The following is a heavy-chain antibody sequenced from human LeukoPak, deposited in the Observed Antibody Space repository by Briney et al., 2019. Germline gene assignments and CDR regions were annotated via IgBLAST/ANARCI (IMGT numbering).Heavy chain of an antibody. D-gene: IGHD2-15*01. V-gene: IGHV1-18*01. CDR3: ARQGCSGGSCYSGVWCFDP. J-gene: IGHJ5*02. Sequence: ASVTVSCTASGYTFTCYGISWVRQAPGQGLEWMGWISAYNGNTNYAQKLQGRVTMTTDTSTSTAYMELRSLRSDDTAVYYCARQGCSGGSCYSGVWCFDPWGQGTLVNVSS. CDR1: GYTFTCYG. CDR2: ISAYNGNT.